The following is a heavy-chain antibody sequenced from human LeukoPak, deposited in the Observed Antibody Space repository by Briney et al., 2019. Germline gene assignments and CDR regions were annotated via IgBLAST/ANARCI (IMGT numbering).Heavy chain of an antibody. CDR1: GFTFSSYA. CDR3: ASSRGYSGYDPIDY. Sequence: GRSLRLSYAASGFTFSSYAMHWVRQAPGKGLEWVAVISYDGSNKYYADSVKGRFTISRDNSKNTLYLQMNSLRAEDTAVYYCASSRGYSGYDPIDYWGQGTLVTVSS. J-gene: IGHJ4*02. D-gene: IGHD5-12*01. V-gene: IGHV3-30-3*01. CDR2: ISYDGSNK.